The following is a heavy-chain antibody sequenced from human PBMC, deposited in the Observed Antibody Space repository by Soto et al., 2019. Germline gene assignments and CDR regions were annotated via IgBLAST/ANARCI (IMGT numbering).Heavy chain of an antibody. Sequence: EVQLVESGGVVVQPGGSLRLSCAASGFTFDDYTMHWVRQAPGKGLEWVSLISWDGGSTYYADSVKGRFTISRDNSKNSLYLQMNSLRTEDTAVYYCAKDIRAADAFDIWGQGTMVTVSS. D-gene: IGHD6-25*01. J-gene: IGHJ3*02. CDR3: AKDIRAADAFDI. CDR2: ISWDGGST. V-gene: IGHV3-43*01. CDR1: GFTFDDYT.